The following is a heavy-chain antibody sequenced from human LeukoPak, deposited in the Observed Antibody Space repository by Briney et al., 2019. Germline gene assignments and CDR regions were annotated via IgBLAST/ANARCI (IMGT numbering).Heavy chain of an antibody. CDR1: GYTFTGYY. V-gene: IGHV1-2*02. Sequence: GASVKVSCKASGYTFTGYYMHWVRQAPGHGLEWMGWINPDSGGTNYAQKFQGRVTMTRDTSINTAYMELSRLRSDDTAVYYCARDKQLDWAHYHYYYMDVWGKGTTVTVSS. J-gene: IGHJ6*03. CDR2: INPDSGGT. CDR3: ARDKQLDWAHYHYYYMDV. D-gene: IGHD1-1*01.